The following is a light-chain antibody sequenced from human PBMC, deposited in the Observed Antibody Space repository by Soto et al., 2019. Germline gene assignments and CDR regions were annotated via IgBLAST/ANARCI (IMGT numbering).Light chain of an antibody. CDR3: SSYTTSGTPV. V-gene: IGLV2-14*03. CDR1: SSDVGGYNH. CDR2: DVS. Sequence: QPVLTQPASVSGSPGQSITISCTGTSSDVGGYNHVSWYQHHPGKAPKLMIYDVSNRPSGVSSRFSGSKSGNTASLTISGLQAEDEGDYYCSSYTTSGTPVFGGGTKLTVL. J-gene: IGLJ2*01.